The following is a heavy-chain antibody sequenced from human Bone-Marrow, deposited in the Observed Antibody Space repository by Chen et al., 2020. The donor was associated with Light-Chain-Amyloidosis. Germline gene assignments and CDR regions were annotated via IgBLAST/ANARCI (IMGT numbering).Heavy chain of an antibody. CDR3: ARRRDGYNFDY. D-gene: IGHD5-12*01. J-gene: IGHJ4*02. V-gene: IGHV5-51*01. Sequence: EVQLEQSGPEVKKPGESLKISCKGSGYTFPNYWIGWVRQMPGKGLEWMGVIYPDDSDARYSPSFEGQVTISAVKSITTAYLQWRSLKASDTAMYYCARRRDGYNFDYWGQGTLVTVSS. CDR2: IYPDDSDA. CDR1: GYTFPNYW.